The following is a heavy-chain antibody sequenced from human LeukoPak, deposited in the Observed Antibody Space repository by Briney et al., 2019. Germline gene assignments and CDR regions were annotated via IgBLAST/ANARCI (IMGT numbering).Heavy chain of an antibody. CDR1: GYSISSGYY. V-gene: IGHV4-38-2*01. D-gene: IGHD5-18*01. J-gene: IGHJ3*02. CDR3: ARRSTARAFDI. CDR2: IYHSGST. Sequence: SETLSLTCAVSGYSISSGYYWGWIRQPPGKGLEWIGSIYHSGSTYYNPSLKSRVTISVDTSKNQFSLKLSSVTAADTAVYYCARRSTARAFDIWGQGTMVNVSS.